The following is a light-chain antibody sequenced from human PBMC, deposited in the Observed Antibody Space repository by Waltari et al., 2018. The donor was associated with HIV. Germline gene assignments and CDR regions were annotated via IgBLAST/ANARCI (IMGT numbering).Light chain of an antibody. CDR3: QQYNHWPPYT. J-gene: IGKJ2*01. V-gene: IGKV3-15*01. Sequence: EVVMTQSPATLSVSLGARATLSCRASQSLNSHLAWYQHKPGQAPRLLFYGASTRATGVPARFSGSGSGTDFTLTISGLQSEDFAVYYCQQYNHWPPYTFGQGTKLEIK. CDR1: QSLNSH. CDR2: GAS.